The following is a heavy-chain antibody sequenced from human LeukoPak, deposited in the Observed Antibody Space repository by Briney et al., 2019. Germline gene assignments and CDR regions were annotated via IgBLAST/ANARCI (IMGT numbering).Heavy chain of an antibody. V-gene: IGHV3-23*01. CDR2: ISASGAST. CDR1: GFTFNNYA. CDR3: AKRGVVIRVILVGFHKEAYYFES. J-gene: IGHJ4*02. Sequence: GGSLRLSCAASGFTFNNYAMSWVRQAQGKGLEWVSTISASGASTSYADSVKGRFSISRDNPKNTLYLQMNSLRAEDTAVYFCAKRGVVIRVILVGFHKEAYYFESWGQGALVTVSS. D-gene: IGHD3/OR15-3a*01.